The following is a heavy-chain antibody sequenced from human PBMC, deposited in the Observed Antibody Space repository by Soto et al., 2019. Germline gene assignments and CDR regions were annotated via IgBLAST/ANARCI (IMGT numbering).Heavy chain of an antibody. CDR3: VAAFDV. J-gene: IGHJ3*01. CDR2: ISSSASSI. Sequence: GGSLRLSCAASGFTFSNYATNWVRQAPGKGLEWVSYISSSASSIYYADSVKGRFTISRDNAKDSLFLQVNSLRDEDTAVYYCVAAFDVWGQGTMVTVSS. CDR1: GFTFSNYA. V-gene: IGHV3-48*02.